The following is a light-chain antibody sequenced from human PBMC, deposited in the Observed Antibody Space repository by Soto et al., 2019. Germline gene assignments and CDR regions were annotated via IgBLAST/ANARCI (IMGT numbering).Light chain of an antibody. V-gene: IGKV1-9*01. CDR1: QGISSY. CDR2: AAS. CDR3: QQLNRYPPA. J-gene: IGKJ5*01. Sequence: IQLTQSPSSLSSSVGDRVTITCRASQGISSYLAWYQQKPGKAPKLLIYAASTLQSGVPSMFSGSGSGTDFTLTISRLQPEDFATYYCQQLNRYPPAFGQGTRLEIK.